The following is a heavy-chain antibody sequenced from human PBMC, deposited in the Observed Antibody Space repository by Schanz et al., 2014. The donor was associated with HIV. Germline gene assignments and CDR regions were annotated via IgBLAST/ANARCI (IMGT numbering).Heavy chain of an antibody. V-gene: IGHV3-7*03. CDR3: AKDIQDYSNSFDL. J-gene: IGHJ4*02. D-gene: IGHD4-4*01. Sequence: EVQLVESGGGLVQPGGSLRLSCAASGFTFRSYSMSWVRQAPGKGLEWVANIKQDGTERYYADSVKGRFTISRDNAKNSLYLQMNSLRPEDTALYYCAKDIQDYSNSFDLWGQGTLVTVSA. CDR2: IKQDGTER. CDR1: GFTFRSYS.